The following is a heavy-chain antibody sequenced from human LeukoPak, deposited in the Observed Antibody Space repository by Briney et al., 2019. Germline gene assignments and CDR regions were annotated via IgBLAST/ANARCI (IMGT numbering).Heavy chain of an antibody. CDR1: GGSFSGYY. V-gene: IGHV4-34*01. Sequence: PSETLSLTCAVSGGSFSGYYWSWIRQPPGKGLEWIGDINHSGNTNYNPSLKSRVTISVDTSKNQMSLRLTSVTAADTAVYYCARRPDGFDIWGPGTMVIVSS. CDR3: ARRPDGFDI. J-gene: IGHJ3*02. CDR2: INHSGNT.